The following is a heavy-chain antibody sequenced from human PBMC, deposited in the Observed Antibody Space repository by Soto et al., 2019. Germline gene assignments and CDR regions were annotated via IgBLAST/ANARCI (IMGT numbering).Heavy chain of an antibody. CDR3: ARNMVSDY. D-gene: IGHD3-10*01. Sequence: ASVKAPARLLDTPSPATMHWVRQAPGQGLEWMGWINPNSGGTNYAQKFQGRVTMTRDTSISTAYMELSRLRSDDTAVYYCARNMVSDYWGQGTLVTVSS. CDR2: INPNSGGT. J-gene: IGHJ4*02. V-gene: IGHV1-2*02. CDR1: DTPSPAT.